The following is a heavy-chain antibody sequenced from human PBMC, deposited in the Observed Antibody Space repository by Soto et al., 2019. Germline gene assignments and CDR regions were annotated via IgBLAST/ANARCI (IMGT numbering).Heavy chain of an antibody. CDR1: GGSISSGGYY. D-gene: IGHD5-12*01. CDR2: IYYSGST. CDR3: ARIRRDGYNFPRWVNYYYYGMDV. J-gene: IGHJ6*02. V-gene: IGHV4-31*03. Sequence: PSETLSLTCTVSGGSISSGGYYWSWIRQHPGKGLEWIGYIYYSGSTYYNPSLKSRVTISVDTSKNQFPLKLSSVTAADTAVYYCARIRRDGYNFPRWVNYYYYGMDVWGQGTTVTVSS.